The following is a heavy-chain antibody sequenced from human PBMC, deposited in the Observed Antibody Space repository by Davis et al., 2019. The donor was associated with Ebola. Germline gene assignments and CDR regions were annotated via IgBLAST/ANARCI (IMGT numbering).Heavy chain of an antibody. Sequence: GESLKISCAASGFTFSSYWMHWVRQAPGKGLVWVSRINSDGSSTSYADSVKGRFTISRDNAKNSLYLQMNSLTVEDTAVYYCAKDHNPDSGWDFDRWGQGTLVTVSS. D-gene: IGHD5-12*01. CDR1: GFTFSSYW. J-gene: IGHJ4*02. CDR3: AKDHNPDSGWDFDR. CDR2: INSDGSST. V-gene: IGHV3-74*01.